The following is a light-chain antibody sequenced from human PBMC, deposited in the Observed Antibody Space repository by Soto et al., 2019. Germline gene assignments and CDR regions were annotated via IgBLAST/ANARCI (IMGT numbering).Light chain of an antibody. V-gene: IGKV3-20*01. J-gene: IGKJ1*01. CDR1: QTIVSTY. Sequence: EVVLTQSPGTLSLSPGERATLYCRTSQTIVSTYLAWYQQKAGQAPRLLMYGTSSRATGIPDRFSGSGSGTDFTLTISSVEPEDFAIEYCQQYSGSPPRTFGQGTKVEIK. CDR2: GTS. CDR3: QQYSGSPPRT.